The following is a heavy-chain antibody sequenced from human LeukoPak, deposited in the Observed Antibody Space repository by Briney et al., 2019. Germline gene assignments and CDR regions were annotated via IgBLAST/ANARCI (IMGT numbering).Heavy chain of an antibody. V-gene: IGHV1-18*01. CDR2: ISGYNGNT. CDR3: AKYYGDSPFDY. CDR1: GYTFTSYG. D-gene: IGHD4-17*01. Sequence: ASVRVSCKASGYTFTSYGISWLRQAPGQGLEWMGWISGYNGNTNYAQKLQGRVTMTTDTSTSTAYMELRSLRSDDTAVYYCAKYYGDSPFDYWGQGTLVTVSS. J-gene: IGHJ4*02.